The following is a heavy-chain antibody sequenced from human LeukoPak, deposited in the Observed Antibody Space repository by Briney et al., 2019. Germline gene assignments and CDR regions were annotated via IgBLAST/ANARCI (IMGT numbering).Heavy chain of an antibody. CDR2: ISGSGGST. J-gene: IGHJ6*03. CDR3: AKAPYTQGTYYYYYMDV. D-gene: IGHD2-2*02. CDR1: GFTFSSYG. Sequence: GGTLRLSCAASGFTFSSYGMSWVRQAPGKGLEWVSAISGSGGSTYYADSVKGRFTISRDNSKNTLYLQMNSLRAEDTAVYYCAKAPYTQGTYYYYYMDVWGKGTTVTVSS. V-gene: IGHV3-23*01.